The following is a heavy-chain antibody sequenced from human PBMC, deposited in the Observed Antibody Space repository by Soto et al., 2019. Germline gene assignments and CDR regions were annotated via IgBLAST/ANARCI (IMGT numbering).Heavy chain of an antibody. CDR3: ARDFRPQNAVATLNFDY. J-gene: IGHJ4*02. D-gene: IGHD6-19*01. CDR2: INAYNGNT. Sequence: QVQLVQSGAEVRKPGASVKVSCKASGYSFTNYGISWVRQAPGPGLEWMGWINAYNGNTKFAQKVQGRVTMATDTSTTTAYMELRSLRSDDTAVYYCARDFRPQNAVATLNFDYWGQGTLVTVSS. CDR1: GYSFTNYG. V-gene: IGHV1-18*01.